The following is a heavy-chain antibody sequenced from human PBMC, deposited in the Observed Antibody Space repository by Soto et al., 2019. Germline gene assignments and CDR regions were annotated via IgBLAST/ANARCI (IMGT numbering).Heavy chain of an antibody. V-gene: IGHV3-13*01. Sequence: PGGSLRLSCAASGFTFSSYDMHWVRQASGKGLEWVSAIGTAGDTYYPGSVKGRFTISRENAKNSLYLQMNSLRAGYTAVYYCASGRLLFFDWHPHDISWILAYCSRRTLVTVSS. CDR2: IGTAGDT. CDR3: ASGRLLFFDWHPHDISWILAY. D-gene: IGHD3-9*01. CDR1: GFTFSSYD. J-gene: IGHJ4*02.